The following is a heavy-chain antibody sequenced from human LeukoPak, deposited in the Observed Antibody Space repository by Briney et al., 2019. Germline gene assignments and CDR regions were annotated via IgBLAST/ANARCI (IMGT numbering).Heavy chain of an antibody. Sequence: PSQTLSLTCTVSGGSISSGDYYWSWIRQPPGKGLEWIGYIYYSGSTYYNPSPKSRVTISVDTSKNQFSLKLSSVTAADTAVYYCARDLRFLEYVDYWGQGTLVTVSS. CDR2: IYYSGST. J-gene: IGHJ4*02. CDR3: ARDLRFLEYVDY. CDR1: GGSISSGDYY. D-gene: IGHD3-3*01. V-gene: IGHV4-30-4*01.